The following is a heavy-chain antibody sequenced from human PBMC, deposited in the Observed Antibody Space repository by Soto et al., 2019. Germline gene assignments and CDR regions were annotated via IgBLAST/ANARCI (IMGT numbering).Heavy chain of an antibody. Sequence: GGSLRLSCAASGFTFSSYWMHWVRQAPGKGLVWVSRINSDGSSTSYADSVKGRFTISRDNAKNTLYLQMNSLRAEDTAVYYCARKPGDLANWFDPWGQGTLVTVSS. J-gene: IGHJ5*02. CDR1: GFTFSSYW. V-gene: IGHV3-74*01. D-gene: IGHD1-1*01. CDR3: ARKPGDLANWFDP. CDR2: INSDGSST.